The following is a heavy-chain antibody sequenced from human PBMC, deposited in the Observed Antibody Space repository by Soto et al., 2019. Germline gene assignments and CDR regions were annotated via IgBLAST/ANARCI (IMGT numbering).Heavy chain of an antibody. D-gene: IGHD1-1*01. CDR1: GFSFSAHG. V-gene: IGHV3-33*01. Sequence: QVQLVESGGGVVRPGTSLRLSCAATGFSFSAHGMHWVRQAPGKGLEWLAVINDGSEEGYADSVRGRFPISRDKARNTLSPQMANRRAEDSALYYCARDDLFVDNGLDHWGQGTVLTVSS. CDR2: INDGSEE. J-gene: IGHJ4*02. CDR3: ARDDLFVDNGLDH.